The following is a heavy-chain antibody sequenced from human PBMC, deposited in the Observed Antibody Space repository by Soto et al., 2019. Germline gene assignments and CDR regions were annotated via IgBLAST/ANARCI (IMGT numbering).Heavy chain of an antibody. CDR3: ARDSSSSSEFNWFDP. CDR2: ISSSSSYI. CDR1: GFTFSSYS. V-gene: IGHV3-21*01. Sequence: GGSLRLSCAASGFTFSSYSMNWVRQAPGKGLEWVSSISSSSSYIYYADSVKGRFTISRDNAKNSLYLQMNSLRAEDTAVYYCARDSSSSSEFNWFDPWGQGTLVTVSS. J-gene: IGHJ5*02. D-gene: IGHD6-13*01.